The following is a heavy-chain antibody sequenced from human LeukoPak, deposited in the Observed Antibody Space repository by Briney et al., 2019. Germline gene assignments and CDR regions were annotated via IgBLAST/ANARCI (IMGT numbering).Heavy chain of an antibody. V-gene: IGHV4-59*08. Sequence: SETLSLTCTVSGGSISNYYWSWIRQPPGKGLEWIGYIYYSGSTNYNPSLKSRVTISVDTSKNQFSLKLSSVAAADTAVYYCARRNSPGGWFDPWGQGTLVTVSS. D-gene: IGHD2-21*01. CDR2: IYYSGST. CDR1: GGSISNYY. CDR3: ARRNSPGGWFDP. J-gene: IGHJ5*02.